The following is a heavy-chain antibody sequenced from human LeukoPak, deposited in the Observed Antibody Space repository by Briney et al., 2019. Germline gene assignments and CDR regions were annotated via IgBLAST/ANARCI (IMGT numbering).Heavy chain of an antibody. Sequence: PGGSLRLSCAASGFTFSSYAMHWVRQAPGKGLEYVSAISSNGGSTYYANSVKGRFTISRDNSRNTLYLQMGSLRAEDMAVYYCARVSRGTYYLDYWGQGTLVTVSS. CDR1: GFTFSSYA. J-gene: IGHJ4*02. CDR2: ISSNGGST. D-gene: IGHD2-15*01. CDR3: ARVSRGTYYLDY. V-gene: IGHV3-64*01.